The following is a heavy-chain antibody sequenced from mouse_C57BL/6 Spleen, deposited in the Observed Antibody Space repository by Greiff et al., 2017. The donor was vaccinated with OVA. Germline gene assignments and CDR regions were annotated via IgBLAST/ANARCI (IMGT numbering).Heavy chain of an antibody. J-gene: IGHJ2*01. V-gene: IGHV1-26*01. CDR2: INPNNGGT. D-gene: IGHD1-1*01. CDR3: ARPPAEDGSSYGDY. Sequence: EVQLQQSGPELVKPGASVKISCKASGYTFTDYYMNWVKQSHGKSLEWIGDINPNNGGTSYNQKFKGKATLTVDKSSSTAYMELRSLTSEDSAVYYCARPPAEDGSSYGDYWGQGTTLTVSS. CDR1: GYTFTDYY.